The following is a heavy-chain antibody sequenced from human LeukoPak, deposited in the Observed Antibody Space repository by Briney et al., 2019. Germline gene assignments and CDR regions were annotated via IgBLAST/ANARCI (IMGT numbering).Heavy chain of an antibody. J-gene: IGHJ3*02. Sequence: GGSLRLSCAASGFTFSSYSMNWVRQAPGKGLEWVSYISSSSSTIYYADSVKGRFTISRDNAKNSLYLQMNSLRAEDTAVYYCARSMSLDAFDIWGQGTMVTVSS. V-gene: IGHV3-48*04. CDR1: GFTFSSYS. CDR3: ARSMSLDAFDI. CDR2: ISSSSSTI.